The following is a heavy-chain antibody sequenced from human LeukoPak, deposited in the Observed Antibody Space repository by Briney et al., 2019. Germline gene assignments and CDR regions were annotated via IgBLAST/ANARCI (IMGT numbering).Heavy chain of an antibody. Sequence: GGSLRLSCAASGFTFSSYWMNWVREAPGKGLVWVSRIASDGSSTTYADSVKGRFSISRDNAKNRLYLQMNSLRVEDTAVYYCARGRPHGNDYWGQGTLVTVSS. D-gene: IGHD4-23*01. CDR1: GFTFSSYW. J-gene: IGHJ4*02. V-gene: IGHV3-74*01. CDR3: ARGRPHGNDY. CDR2: IASDGSST.